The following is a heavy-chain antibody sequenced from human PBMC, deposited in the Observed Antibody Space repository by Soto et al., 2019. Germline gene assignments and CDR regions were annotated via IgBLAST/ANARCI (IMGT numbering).Heavy chain of an antibody. CDR3: ARDRDCTNGVCHGYYYYGMDV. CDR1: GGSISSGDYY. J-gene: IGHJ6*02. V-gene: IGHV4-30-4*01. CDR2: IYYSGST. Sequence: PSLTCTVSGGSISSGDYYWSWIRQPPGKGLEWIGYIYYSGSTYYNPSLKSRVTISVDTSKNQFSLKLSSVTAAGTAVYYCARDRDCTNGVCHGYYYYGMDVWGQGTTVTVSS. D-gene: IGHD2-8*01.